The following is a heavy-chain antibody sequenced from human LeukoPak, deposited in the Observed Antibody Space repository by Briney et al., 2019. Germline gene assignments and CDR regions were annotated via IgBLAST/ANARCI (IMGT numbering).Heavy chain of an antibody. CDR2: ISSSSSTI. J-gene: IGHJ4*02. CDR1: GFTFSSYS. V-gene: IGHV3-48*01. Sequence: GGSLRLSCAASGFTFSSYSMDWVRQAPGKGLEWVSYISSSSSTIYYADSVKGRFTISRDNAKNSLYLQMNSLRAKDTAVYYCTTELYYYDSSGYFLFDYWGQGTLVTVSS. CDR3: TTELYYYDSSGYFLFDY. D-gene: IGHD3-22*01.